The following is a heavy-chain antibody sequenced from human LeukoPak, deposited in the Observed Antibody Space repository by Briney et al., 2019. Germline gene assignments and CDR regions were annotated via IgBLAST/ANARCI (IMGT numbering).Heavy chain of an antibody. CDR1: GFTFSDYE. D-gene: IGHD3-3*01. CDR3: ARSARLMKGVVEVTALDD. V-gene: IGHV3-48*03. CDR2: LSSSGSAF. Sequence: PGGSLRLSCAGSGFTFSDYEMNWVRQAPGKGLEWIAYLSSSGSAFSYADSVKGRFTIARDNAKNSVYLEMNSLRTDDTAVYYCARSARLMKGVVEVTALDDWGQGTLVTVSS. J-gene: IGHJ4*02.